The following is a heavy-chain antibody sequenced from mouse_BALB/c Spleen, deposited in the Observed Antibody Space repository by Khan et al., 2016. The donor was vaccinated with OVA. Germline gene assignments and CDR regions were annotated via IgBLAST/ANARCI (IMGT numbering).Heavy chain of an antibody. CDR2: ISDGGGST. D-gene: IGHD1-1*02. CDR3: SRAGYGGFGY. V-gene: IGHV5-4*02. J-gene: IGHJ3*01. CDR1: GFSFSDYY. Sequence: EVELVESGGGLVKPGGSLKLSCAASGFSFSDYYMYWIRQNPEKRLEWVATISDGGGSTYYPDSAKGRFTISSDNAKSNLYLQMSSLTSEDTAIYYCSRAGYGGFGYWGQGTMVTVSS.